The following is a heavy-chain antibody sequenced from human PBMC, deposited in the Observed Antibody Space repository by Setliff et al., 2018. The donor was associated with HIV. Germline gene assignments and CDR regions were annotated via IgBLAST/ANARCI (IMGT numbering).Heavy chain of an antibody. D-gene: IGHD6-25*01. J-gene: IGHJ4*02. CDR2: ISGSGGST. CDR3: VRDTTSGWMLTN. Sequence: GGSLRLSCAASGFTFSSYAMSWVRQAPGKGLEWVSAISGSGGSTYYADSVKGRFTISRDNSRNTLYLQMNSLRAEDTAVYYCVRDTTSGWMLTNWGQGTLVTVSS. V-gene: IGHV3-23*01. CDR1: GFTFSSYA.